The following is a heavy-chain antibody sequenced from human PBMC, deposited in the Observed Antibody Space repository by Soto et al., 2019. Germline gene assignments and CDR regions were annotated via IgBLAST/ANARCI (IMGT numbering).Heavy chain of an antibody. V-gene: IGHV3-30-3*01. CDR2: ISYDGNNK. CDR1: GFTFSRFS. CDR3: ARDHGMFLSYYYYGMDV. Sequence: QVQLVESGGGVVQPGRSLRLSCAASGFTFSRFSMHWVRQAPGKGLAWVAVISYDGNNKHFAESVKGRFSISRDDSKNTVYLEMNKLRGDDSAVYYCARDHGMFLSYYYYGMDVWGQGTTVTGSS. D-gene: IGHD3-10*02. J-gene: IGHJ6*02.